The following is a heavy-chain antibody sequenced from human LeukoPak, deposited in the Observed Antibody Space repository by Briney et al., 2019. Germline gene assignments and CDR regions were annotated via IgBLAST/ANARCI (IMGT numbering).Heavy chain of an antibody. CDR3: ATEAYYDSSGPHFDY. Sequence: SETLSLTCAVSGGSISSSNWWTWVRQPPGKGLEWIGETYHAGNTNYNPSLKSRVTISVNKSKNQFTLKLTSVTAADTAVYYCATEAYYDSSGPHFDYWGQGTLVTVSS. CDR1: GGSISSSNW. J-gene: IGHJ4*02. CDR2: TYHAGNT. V-gene: IGHV4-4*02. D-gene: IGHD3-22*01.